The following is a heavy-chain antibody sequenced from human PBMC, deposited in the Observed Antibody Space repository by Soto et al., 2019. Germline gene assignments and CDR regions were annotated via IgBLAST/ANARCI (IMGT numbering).Heavy chain of an antibody. D-gene: IGHD3-10*01. J-gene: IGHJ6*02. Sequence: SVKVSCKASGVTFSSYAISWVRQAPGQGLEWMGGIIPIFGTANYAQKFQGRVTITADKSTSTAYMELSSLRSEDTAVYYCARSGITMVRGVYYYYGMDVWGQGTTVTVSS. CDR3: ARSGITMVRGVYYYYGMDV. CDR2: IIPIFGTA. CDR1: GVTFSSYA. V-gene: IGHV1-69*06.